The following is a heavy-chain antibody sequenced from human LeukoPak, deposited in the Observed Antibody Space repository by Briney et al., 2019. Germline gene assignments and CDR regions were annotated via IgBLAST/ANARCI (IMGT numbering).Heavy chain of an antibody. D-gene: IGHD6-19*01. Sequence: GGFLRLSCSASGFTFSSYAMHWVRQAPGKGLEYVSAISSNGGSTYYADSVKGRFTISRDNSKNTLYLQMSSLRAEDTAVYYCVKDSRIAVAGTEFDYWGQGTLVTVSS. V-gene: IGHV3-64D*06. CDR2: ISSNGGST. CDR3: VKDSRIAVAGTEFDY. CDR1: GFTFSSYA. J-gene: IGHJ4*02.